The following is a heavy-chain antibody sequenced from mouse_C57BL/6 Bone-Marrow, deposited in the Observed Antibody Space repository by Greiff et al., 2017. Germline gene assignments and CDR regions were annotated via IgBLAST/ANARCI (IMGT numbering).Heavy chain of an antibody. CDR1: GYTFTSYW. CDR3: TRGGWLLAWFAY. CDR2: IYPGNSDT. V-gene: IGHV1-5*01. Sequence: EVQLQQSGTVLARPGASVKMSCKTSGYTFTSYWMHWVKQRPGQGLEWIGAIYPGNSDTSYNQKFKGKAKLTAATSASTAYMELSSLTNEDSAVYYCTRGGWLLAWFAYWGQGTLVTVSA. D-gene: IGHD2-3*01. J-gene: IGHJ3*01.